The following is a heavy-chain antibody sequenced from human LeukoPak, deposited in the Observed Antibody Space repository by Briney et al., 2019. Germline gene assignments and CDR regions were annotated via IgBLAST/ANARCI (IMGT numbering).Heavy chain of an antibody. CDR2: IIPIFGTA. CDR3: ARDLSMVRGAPGWFDP. V-gene: IGHV1-69*05. Sequence: SVKVSCKASGGTFNSYAISWVRQAPGQGLEWMGGIIPIFGTANYAQKFQGRVTITTDESTSTAYMELSSLRSEDTAVYYCARDLSMVRGAPGWFDPWGQGTLVTVSS. J-gene: IGHJ5*02. CDR1: GGTFNSYA. D-gene: IGHD3-10*01.